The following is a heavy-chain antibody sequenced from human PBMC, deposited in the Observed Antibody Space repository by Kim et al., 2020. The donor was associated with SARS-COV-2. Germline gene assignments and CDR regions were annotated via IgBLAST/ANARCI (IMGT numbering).Heavy chain of an antibody. CDR3: ARGGTEYSSSFISFR. CDR1: GFTFSSYS. Sequence: GGSLRLSCAASGFTFSSYSMNWVRQAPGKGLEWVSSISSSSSYIYYADSVKGRFTISRDNAKNSLYLQMNSLRAEDTAVYYCARGGTEYSSSFISFRWGQGTLVTVSS. D-gene: IGHD6-6*01. V-gene: IGHV3-21*01. J-gene: IGHJ4*02. CDR2: ISSSSSYI.